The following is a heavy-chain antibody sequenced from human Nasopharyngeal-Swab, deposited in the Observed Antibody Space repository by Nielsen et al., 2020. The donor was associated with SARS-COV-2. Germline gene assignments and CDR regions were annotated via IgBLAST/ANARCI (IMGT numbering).Heavy chain of an antibody. V-gene: IGHV4-39*01. CDR2: IYYSGST. J-gene: IGHJ4*01. Sequence: SETLSLTCTVSGGSISSSDYYWVWIRQPPGKGLEWIGSIYYSGSTYYNPSLKSRVTMSMDSSKNQFSLKLRSVTAADTAVYFCARRYYYDSRGYYGFDYWGHGTLVTVSS. CDR1: GGSISSSDYY. CDR3: ARRYYYDSRGYYGFDY. D-gene: IGHD3-22*01.